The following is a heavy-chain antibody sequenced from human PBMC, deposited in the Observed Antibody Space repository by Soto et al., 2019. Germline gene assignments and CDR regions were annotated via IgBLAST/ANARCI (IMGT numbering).Heavy chain of an antibody. J-gene: IGHJ6*02. V-gene: IGHV3-30-3*01. CDR1: GFTFSSYA. D-gene: IGHD4-17*01. Sequence: QVQLVESGGGVVQPGRSLRLSCAASGFTFSSYAMHWVRQAPGKGLEWVAVISYDGSNKYYADSVKGRFTISRDNSKNPLYLQMNSLRAEDTAVYYCARDGDYGDYGYYYGMDVWGQGTTVTVSS. CDR3: ARDGDYGDYGYYYGMDV. CDR2: ISYDGSNK.